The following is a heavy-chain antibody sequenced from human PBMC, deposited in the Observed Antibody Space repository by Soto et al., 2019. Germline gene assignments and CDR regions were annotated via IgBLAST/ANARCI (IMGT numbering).Heavy chain of an antibody. CDR1: GFTFSSYW. Sequence: EVQLVESGGGLVQPGGSLRLSCAASGFTFSSYWMHWVRQAPGKGLVWVSRINSDGSSTSYADSVKGRFTISRDNAKNTLYLQMNSLRAEETAVYYCARGAYNWNDDDYGMDVWGQGTTVTVSS. J-gene: IGHJ6*02. CDR2: INSDGSST. D-gene: IGHD1-1*01. CDR3: ARGAYNWNDDDYGMDV. V-gene: IGHV3-74*01.